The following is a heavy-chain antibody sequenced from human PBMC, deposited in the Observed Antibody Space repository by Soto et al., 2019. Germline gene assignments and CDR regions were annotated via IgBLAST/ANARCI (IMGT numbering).Heavy chain of an antibody. Sequence: GGSLRLSCTASGFTVSARWMSWVRQPPGKGLEWVANINQDGSEKHYVDSVKGRFTISRDNAQNSLYLQINSLRAEDTAVYFCATDFALTGYWGQGTLVTVSS. CDR3: ATDFALTGY. CDR2: INQDGSEK. D-gene: IGHD7-27*01. J-gene: IGHJ4*02. V-gene: IGHV3-7*04. CDR1: GFTVSARW.